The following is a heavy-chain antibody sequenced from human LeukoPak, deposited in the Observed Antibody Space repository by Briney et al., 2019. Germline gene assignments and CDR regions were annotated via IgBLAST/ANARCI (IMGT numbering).Heavy chain of an antibody. D-gene: IGHD4-11*01. CDR3: VRDYSSGWPMSYYNPYIDL. CDR1: GGSVGSFY. Sequence: SDTLSLTCTFDGGSVGSFYWSWIGRPAGTPLEWIGRVFVIVGPNYSPPLKTRVTISLDALEYQLSLRLASVIAAHTTGYYVVRDYSSGWPMSYYNPYIDLLSKGTIDTVSS. V-gene: IGHV4-4*07. J-gene: IGHJ6*03. CDR2: VFVIVGP.